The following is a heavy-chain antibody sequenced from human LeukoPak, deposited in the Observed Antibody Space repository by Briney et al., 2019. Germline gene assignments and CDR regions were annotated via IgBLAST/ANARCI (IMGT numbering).Heavy chain of an antibody. CDR2: IRSKANSYAT. CDR3: TRRGNGPAATDFDY. V-gene: IGHV3-73*01. CDR1: GFTFSGSA. Sequence: GGSLRLSCAASGFTFSGSAMHWVRQASGKGLEWVGRIRSKANSYATAYAASVKGRFTISRDDSKNTAYLQMNSLKTEDTAVYYCTRRGNGPAATDFDYWGQGTLVTVSS. D-gene: IGHD2-2*01. J-gene: IGHJ4*02.